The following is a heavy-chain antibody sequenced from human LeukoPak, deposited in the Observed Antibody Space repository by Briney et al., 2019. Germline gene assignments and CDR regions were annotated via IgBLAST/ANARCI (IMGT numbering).Heavy chain of an antibody. CDR1: GGSMSSYY. Sequence: PSETLSLTCTVSGGSMSSYYWSWIRQPPGKGLEWIGYIYYSGSTNYNPSLKSRVTISVDTSKNQFSLKLSSVTAADTAVYYCARETRNYDFWSGYYPDYWGQGTLVTVSS. D-gene: IGHD3-3*01. CDR3: ARETRNYDFWSGYYPDY. CDR2: IYYSGST. V-gene: IGHV4-59*12. J-gene: IGHJ4*02.